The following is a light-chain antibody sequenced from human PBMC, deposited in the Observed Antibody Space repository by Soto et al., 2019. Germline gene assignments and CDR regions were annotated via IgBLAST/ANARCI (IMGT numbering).Light chain of an antibody. CDR2: EVV. CDR1: KNYIGVYAF. CDR3: TSYAGSNTYV. Sequence: QSVVTHPPSAAGSPGQSVTISCTGTKNYIGVYAFVSCYQHHPGKAPRLIIYEVVQRPSGVPDRFSGSKSGNTASLTVSGLQAADEADYFCTSYAGSNTYVFGSGTKVTV. V-gene: IGLV2-8*01. J-gene: IGLJ1*01.